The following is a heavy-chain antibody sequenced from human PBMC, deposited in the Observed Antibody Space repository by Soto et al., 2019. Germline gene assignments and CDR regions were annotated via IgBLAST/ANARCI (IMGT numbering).Heavy chain of an antibody. Sequence: ASVKVSCKASGYTFTSYGISWVRRAPGQGLEWMGWISAYNGNTNYAQKLQGRVTMTTDTSTSTAYMELRSLRSDDTAVYYCARARYCSSTSCYRQVGDYWGQGTLVTVSS. CDR1: GYTFTSYG. D-gene: IGHD2-2*02. V-gene: IGHV1-18*01. CDR3: ARARYCSSTSCYRQVGDY. J-gene: IGHJ4*02. CDR2: ISAYNGNT.